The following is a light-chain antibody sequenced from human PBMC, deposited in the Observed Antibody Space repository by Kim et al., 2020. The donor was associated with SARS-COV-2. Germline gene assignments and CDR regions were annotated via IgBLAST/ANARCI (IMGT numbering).Light chain of an antibody. J-gene: IGKJ4*01. CDR2: AAS. Sequence: DIQLTQSPSFLSASVGDRVTITCRASQGISSSLAWYQQKPGKAPNLLIYAASTLQGGVPSRFSGSGSGTEFTLTISSLQPEDFASYYCQQLNSYPLTFGGGTKVDIK. V-gene: IGKV1-9*01. CDR3: QQLNSYPLT. CDR1: QGISSS.